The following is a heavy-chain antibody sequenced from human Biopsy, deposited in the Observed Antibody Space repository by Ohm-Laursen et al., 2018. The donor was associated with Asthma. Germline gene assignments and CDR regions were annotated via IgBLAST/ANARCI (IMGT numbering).Heavy chain of an antibody. CDR2: ISYDGSSI. J-gene: IGHJ4*02. Sequence: SLRLSCAASGFAVSRDHMFWVRQAPGKGLEWVAVISYDGSSIYYADSVKGRFTISRDNSKNTLSLQMNSLTAEDTAVYYCAREGVAGTHIEDWGQGTLVTVSP. CDR3: AREGVAGTHIED. D-gene: IGHD6-19*01. V-gene: IGHV3-30-3*01. CDR1: GFAVSRDH.